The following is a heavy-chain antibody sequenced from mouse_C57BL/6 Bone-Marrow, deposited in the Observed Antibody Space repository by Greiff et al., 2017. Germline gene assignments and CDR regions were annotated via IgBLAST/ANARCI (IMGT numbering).Heavy chain of an antibody. CDR2: IYPRSGNT. CDR1: GYTFTSYG. J-gene: IGHJ2*01. D-gene: IGHD1-1*01. Sequence: QVQLKQSGAELARPGASVKLSCKASGYTFTSYGISWVKQRTGQGLEWIGEIYPRSGNTYYNEKFKGKATLTADKSSSTAYMELRSLTSEDSAVYFCARDHYYGSSPYYFDYWGQGTTLTVSS. V-gene: IGHV1-81*01. CDR3: ARDHYYGSSPYYFDY.